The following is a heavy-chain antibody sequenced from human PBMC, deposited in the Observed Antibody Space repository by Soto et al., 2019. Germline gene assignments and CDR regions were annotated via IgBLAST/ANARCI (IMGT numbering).Heavy chain of an antibody. Sequence: SGPTLVKPTQTLTLTCTFSGFSLSTSGVGVGWIRQPPGKALEWLALIYWNDDKRYSPSLKSRLTITKDTSKNQVVLTMTNMDPVDTATYYCAHLAAAGISGRFDPWGQGTLVTVSS. J-gene: IGHJ5*02. CDR2: IYWNDDK. V-gene: IGHV2-5*01. CDR1: GFSLSTSGVG. D-gene: IGHD6-13*01. CDR3: AHLAAAGISGRFDP.